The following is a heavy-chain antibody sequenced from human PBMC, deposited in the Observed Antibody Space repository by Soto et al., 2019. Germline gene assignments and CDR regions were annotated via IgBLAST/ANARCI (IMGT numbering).Heavy chain of an antibody. CDR3: ARGMPVYCSGGSCNNGYFDL. D-gene: IGHD2-15*01. J-gene: IGHJ2*01. CDR1: GGTFSSYT. V-gene: IGHV1-69*02. CDR2: NIPILGIA. Sequence: QVQLVQSGAEVKKPGSSVKVSCKASGGTFSSYTISWVRQAPGQGLEWMGRNIPILGIANYAQKFQGRVTITADKSTSTAYMELSSLRSEETAVYYCARGMPVYCSGGSCNNGYFDLWGRGTLVTVSS.